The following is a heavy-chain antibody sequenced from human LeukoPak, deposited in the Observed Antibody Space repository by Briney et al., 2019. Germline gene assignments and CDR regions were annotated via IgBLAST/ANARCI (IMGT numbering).Heavy chain of an antibody. CDR3: ARGSRYYGSGSYPRYYYMDV. V-gene: IGHV4-34*01. CDR2: INHSGST. Sequence: PSETLSLTCVVYGGSFSGYYWSWIRQPPGKGLEWIGEINHSGSTNYNPSLKSRVTISVDTSKNQFSLKLSSVTAADTAVYYCARGSRYYGSGSYPRYYYMDVWGKGTTVTISS. D-gene: IGHD3-10*01. CDR1: GGSFSGYY. J-gene: IGHJ6*03.